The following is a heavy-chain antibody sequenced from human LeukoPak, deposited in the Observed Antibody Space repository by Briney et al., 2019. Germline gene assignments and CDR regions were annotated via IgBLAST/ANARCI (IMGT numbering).Heavy chain of an antibody. CDR2: IIPIFGTA. Sequence: SVKVSCKASGGTFSSYAISWVRQAPGQGLEWMGRIIPIFGTANYAQKFQGRVTITTDESTSTAYMELSSLRSEDTAVYYCAIPIIGVVPAANHDAFDIWGQGTMVTVSS. V-gene: IGHV1-69*05. J-gene: IGHJ3*02. D-gene: IGHD2-2*01. CDR3: AIPIIGVVPAANHDAFDI. CDR1: GGTFSSYA.